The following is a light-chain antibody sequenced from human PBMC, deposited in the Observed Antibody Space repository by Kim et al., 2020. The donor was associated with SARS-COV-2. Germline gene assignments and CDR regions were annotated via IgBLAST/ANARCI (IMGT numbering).Light chain of an antibody. CDR3: QQYDHLPPT. CDR2: DAS. V-gene: IGKV1-33*01. J-gene: IGKJ2*01. CDR1: QVISNY. Sequence: DIQMTQSPSSLSASVGDRVTITCQASQVISNYLNWYQQKPGKAPKLLIYDASNLETGVPSRFSGSGSGTDFTFTISSLQPEDIATYYCQQYDHLPPTFGQGTKLEI.